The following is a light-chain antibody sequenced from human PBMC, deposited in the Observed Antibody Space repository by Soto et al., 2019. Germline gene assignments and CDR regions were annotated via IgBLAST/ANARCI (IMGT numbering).Light chain of an antibody. CDR2: DVS. Sequence: QSVLTQPASVSGSPGQSITISCTGTSSDVGAYDYVSWYQRHPGKVPQLLIYDVSNRPSGVSNRFSGSKSGNTASLTISGLQAEDEAEYYCNSYTTSNTYVFGTGTKVTVL. V-gene: IGLV2-14*03. CDR3: NSYTTSNTYV. J-gene: IGLJ1*01. CDR1: SSDVGAYDY.